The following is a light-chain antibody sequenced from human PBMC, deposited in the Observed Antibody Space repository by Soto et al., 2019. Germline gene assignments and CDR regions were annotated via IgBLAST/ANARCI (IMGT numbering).Light chain of an antibody. V-gene: IGLV4-69*01. CDR1: SGHSSYA. Sequence: QSVLTQSPSASASLGASGKLTCTLSSGHSSYAIAWHQQQPEKGPRYLMKLNSDGSHSKGDGIPDRFSGSSSGAERYLTISSLQSEDEADYYGQSWGTGIVVFGGGTKLT. J-gene: IGLJ2*01. CDR3: QSWGTGIVV. CDR2: LNSDGSH.